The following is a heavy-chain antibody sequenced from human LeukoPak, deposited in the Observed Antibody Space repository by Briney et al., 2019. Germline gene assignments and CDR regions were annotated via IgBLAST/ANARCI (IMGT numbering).Heavy chain of an antibody. V-gene: IGHV3-33*01. CDR1: GFTFSSYG. Sequence: GRSLRLSCAASGFTFSSYGMHWVRQAPGKGLEWVAVIWYDGSNKYYADSVKGRFTISRDNSKNTLYLQMNSLRAEDTAVYYCARVRKSRGYDDPFDYWGQGTLVTVSS. J-gene: IGHJ4*02. CDR2: IWYDGSNK. CDR3: ARVRKSRGYDDPFDY. D-gene: IGHD5-12*01.